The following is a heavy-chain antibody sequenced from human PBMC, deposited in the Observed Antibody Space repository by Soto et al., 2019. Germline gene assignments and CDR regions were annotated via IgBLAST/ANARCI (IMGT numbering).Heavy chain of an antibody. CDR1: GGSISSSSYY. CDR2: IYYSGST. Sequence: SETLSLTCTVSGGSISSSSYYWGWIRQPPGKGLEWIGSIYYSGSTYYNPSLKSRVTISVDTSKNQFSLKLSSVTAADTAVYYCARHRVGRFGPPPTNWFDPWGQGTLVTVSS. CDR3: ARHRVGRFGPPPTNWFDP. J-gene: IGHJ5*02. V-gene: IGHV4-39*01. D-gene: IGHD3-10*01.